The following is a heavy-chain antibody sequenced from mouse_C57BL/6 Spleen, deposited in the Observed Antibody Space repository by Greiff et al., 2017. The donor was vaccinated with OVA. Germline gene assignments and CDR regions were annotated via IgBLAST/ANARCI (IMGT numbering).Heavy chain of an antibody. CDR2: IDPSDSYT. J-gene: IGHJ1*03. V-gene: IGHV1-69*01. CDR1: GYTFTSYW. D-gene: IGHD2-5*01. Sequence: VQLQQSGAELVMPGASVKLSCKASGYTFTSYWMHWVKQRPGQGLEWIGEIDPSDSYTNYNQKFKGKSTLTVDKSSSTAYMQLSSLTSEDSAVYYCARHYSKRYFDVWGTGTTVTVSS. CDR3: ARHYSKRYFDV.